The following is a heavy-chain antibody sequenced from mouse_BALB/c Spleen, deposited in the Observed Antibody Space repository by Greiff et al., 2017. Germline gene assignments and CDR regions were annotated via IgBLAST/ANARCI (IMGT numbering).Heavy chain of an antibody. D-gene: IGHD1-2*01. CDR3: ARLTTAYAMDY. CDR2: INPYNDGT. V-gene: IGHV1-14*01. Sequence: VQLQQSGPELVKPGASVKMSCKASGYTFTSYVMHWVKQKPGQGLEWIGYINPYNDGTKYNEKFKGKATLTSDKSSSTAYMELSSLTSEDSAVYYCARLTTAYAMDYWGQGTSVTVSS. CDR1: GYTFTSYV. J-gene: IGHJ4*01.